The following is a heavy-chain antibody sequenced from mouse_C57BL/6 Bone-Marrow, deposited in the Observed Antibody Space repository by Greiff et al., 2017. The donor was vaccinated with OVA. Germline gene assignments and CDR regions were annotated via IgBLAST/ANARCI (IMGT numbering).Heavy chain of an antibody. J-gene: IGHJ4*01. CDR2: ISNGGGST. CDR1: GFTFSDYY. CDR3: ARHYYYYAMDY. D-gene: IGHD1-1*01. V-gene: IGHV5-12*01. Sequence: EVKLEESGGGLVQPGGSLKLSCAASGFTFSDYYMYWVRQTPEKRLEWVAYISNGGGSTYYPDTVKGRFTISRDNAKNTLYLQMSRLKSEDTAMYYCARHYYYYAMDYWGQGTSVTVSS.